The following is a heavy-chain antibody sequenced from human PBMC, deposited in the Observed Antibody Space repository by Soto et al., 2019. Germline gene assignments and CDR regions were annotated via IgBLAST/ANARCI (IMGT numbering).Heavy chain of an antibody. D-gene: IGHD2-2*01. J-gene: IGHJ4*02. CDR3: ARMTSSLSPGR. Sequence: GGSLRLSCVGSGFAFSNYSMNWVRQAPGKGLEWVSYIRSSGSPTYYAGSVKGRFTISRDNAKKSLYLQMNSLRAEDTAVYYCARMTSSLSPGRWGQGTLVTVSP. CDR1: GFAFSNYS. CDR2: IRSSGSPT. V-gene: IGHV3-48*01.